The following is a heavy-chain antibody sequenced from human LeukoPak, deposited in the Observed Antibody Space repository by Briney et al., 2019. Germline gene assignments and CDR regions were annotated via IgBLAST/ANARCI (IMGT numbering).Heavy chain of an antibody. CDR1: GGSISSSSYY. CDR3: ARGRGRERTPLYAFDI. Sequence: SETLSLTCTVSGGSISSSSYYWGWIRQPPGKGLEWIGSIYYSGSTYYNPSLKSRVTISVDTSKNQFSLKLSSVTAADTAVYYCARGRGRERTPLYAFDIWGQGTMVTVSS. V-gene: IGHV4-39*01. J-gene: IGHJ3*02. D-gene: IGHD1-26*01. CDR2: IYYSGST.